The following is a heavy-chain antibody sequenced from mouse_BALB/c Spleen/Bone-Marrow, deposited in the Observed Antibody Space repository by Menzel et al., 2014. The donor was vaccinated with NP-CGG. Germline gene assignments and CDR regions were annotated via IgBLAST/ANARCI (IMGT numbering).Heavy chain of an antibody. D-gene: IGHD1-1*01. J-gene: IGHJ3*01. CDR3: ARWYYGSGFAY. CDR2: ISSGGST. Sequence: EVNLVESGGGLVKPGGSLKLSCAASGFTFSSYAMSWVRQTPEKRLGWVASISSGGSTYYPDSVKGRFTTSRDNARNILYLQMSSLRSEDTAMYYCARWYYGSGFAYWGQGTLVTVSA. CDR1: GFTFSSYA. V-gene: IGHV5-6-5*01.